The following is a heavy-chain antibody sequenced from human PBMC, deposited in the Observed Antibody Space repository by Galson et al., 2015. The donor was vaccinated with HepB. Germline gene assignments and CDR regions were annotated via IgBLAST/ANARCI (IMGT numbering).Heavy chain of an antibody. V-gene: IGHV1-3*01. J-gene: IGHJ4*02. CDR2: INAGNGNT. Sequence: SVKVSCKASGYTFTSYAMHWVRQAPGQRLEWMGWINAGNGNTKYSQKFQGRVTITRDTSASTAYMELSSLRSEDTAVYYCAREGIFGVVILSVGGDYWGQGTLVTVSS. CDR1: GYTFTSYA. CDR3: AREGIFGVVILSVGGDY. D-gene: IGHD3-3*01.